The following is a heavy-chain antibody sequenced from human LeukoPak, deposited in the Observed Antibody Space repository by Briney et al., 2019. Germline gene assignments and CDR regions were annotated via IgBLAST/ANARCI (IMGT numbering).Heavy chain of an antibody. V-gene: IGHV4-34*01. CDR2: INHSGST. CDR1: GGSFSGYY. Sequence: SETLSLTCAVYGGSFSGYYWSWIRQPPGKGLEWIGEINHSGSTNYNPSLKSRVTVSVDTSKNQFSLKLSSVTAADTAVYYCASLTRTMGFAPCGQGTLVTVSS. D-gene: IGHD1-20*01. J-gene: IGHJ5*02. CDR3: ASLTRTMGFAP.